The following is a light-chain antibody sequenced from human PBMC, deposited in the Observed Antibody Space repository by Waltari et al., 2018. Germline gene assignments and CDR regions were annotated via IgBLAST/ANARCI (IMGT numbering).Light chain of an antibody. CDR3: YSKDTDGGSQGK. J-gene: IGLJ2*01. V-gene: IGLV3-10*01. CDR2: DDN. Sequence: YDLTQPPSVSVSPGHTAAITCSGDGLPKQYTFWYQQNSGQAHVLVMYDDNKRPSGIPGRFSGSSAGTVATLTITGAQVDDEADYYCYSKDTDGGSQGKIGGGTKLTVL. CDR1: GLPKQY.